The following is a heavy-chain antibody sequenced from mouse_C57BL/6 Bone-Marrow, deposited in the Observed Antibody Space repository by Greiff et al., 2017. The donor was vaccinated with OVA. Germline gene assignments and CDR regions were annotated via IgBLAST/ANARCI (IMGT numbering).Heavy chain of an antibody. D-gene: IGHD2-3*01. V-gene: IGHV2-9-1*01. J-gene: IGHJ4*01. Sequence: VQVVESGPGLVAPSQSLSITCTVSGFSLTSYAISWVRQPPGKGLEWLGVIWTGGGTNYNSALKSRLSISKDNSKSQVFLKMNSLQTDDTARYYCAGWLLRDYYAMDYWGQGTSVTVSS. CDR3: AGWLLRDYYAMDY. CDR1: GFSLTSYA. CDR2: IWTGGGT.